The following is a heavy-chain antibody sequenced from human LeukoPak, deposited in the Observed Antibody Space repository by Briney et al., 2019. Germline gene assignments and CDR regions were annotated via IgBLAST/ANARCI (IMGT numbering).Heavy chain of an antibody. CDR1: GFTLSNYA. V-gene: IGHV3-13*01. Sequence: GSLRLSCAASGFTLSNYAMHWVRQPAGEGLEWVSAIGTAGDTFYPGSVKGRFTISRDNAKKSLFLQMNSLRAEDTAVYYCARQNTPHGNFDYWGQGTLVTVSS. D-gene: IGHD5-24*01. J-gene: IGHJ4*02. CDR3: ARQNTPHGNFDY. CDR2: IGTAGDT.